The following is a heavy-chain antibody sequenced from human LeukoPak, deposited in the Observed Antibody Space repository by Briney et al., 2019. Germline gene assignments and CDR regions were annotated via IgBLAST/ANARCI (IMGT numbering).Heavy chain of an antibody. CDR1: GFTLRSYG. J-gene: IGHJ4*02. V-gene: IGHV3-33*01. Sequence: PGGSLRLSCAASGFTLRSYGMRWVRQAPGEGLEWVAVIWHDGSVLDYSESVKGRFTVSRDNRKNTLYLQMDSLRVEDTAVYYCARDRGQDDPIGIWGQGTLVTVSS. CDR2: IWHDGSVL. CDR3: ARDRGQDDPIGI. D-gene: IGHD3-10*01.